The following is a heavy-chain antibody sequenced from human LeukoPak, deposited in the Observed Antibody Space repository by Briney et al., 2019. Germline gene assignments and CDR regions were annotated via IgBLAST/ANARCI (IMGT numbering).Heavy chain of an antibody. J-gene: IGHJ4*02. CDR3: IKEGPGYKYGLRD. Sequence: GGSLRLSCATSGFTFDDFTMHWVRQPPGKGLEWVSLIGRRGDPKYYANSLEGRFTISRDNRRRYVFLQMNSLRPDDTAFYYCIKEGPGYKYGLRDWGQGTLVTVSS. CDR1: GFTFDDFT. V-gene: IGHV3-43*01. D-gene: IGHD5-18*01. CDR2: IGRRGDPK.